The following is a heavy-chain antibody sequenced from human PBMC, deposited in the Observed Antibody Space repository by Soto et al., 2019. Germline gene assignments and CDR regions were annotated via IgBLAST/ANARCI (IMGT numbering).Heavy chain of an antibody. CDR3: AAGEARSRNLAPYYLDF. D-gene: IGHD6-13*01. CDR1: GGSMRNYF. J-gene: IGHJ4*02. CDR2: IHYSGTT. Sequence: SETLSLTCTVSGGSMRNYFWTWIRQPPGKGLEWIGYIHYSGTTSFFPSYNPPLRSRVTISEDTSKNQFSLKLLSVTTADTAVYFCAAGEARSRNLAPYYLDFWGQGTLVTVSS. V-gene: IGHV4-59*01.